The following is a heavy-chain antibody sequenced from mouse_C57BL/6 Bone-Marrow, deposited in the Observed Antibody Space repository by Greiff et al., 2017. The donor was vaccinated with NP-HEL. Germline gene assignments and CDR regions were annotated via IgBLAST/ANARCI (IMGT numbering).Heavy chain of an antibody. Sequence: EVQWVESGGGLVKPGGSLKLSCAASGFTFSSYAMSWVRQTPEKRLEWVATISDGGSYTYYPDNVKGRFTISRDNAKNNLYLQMSHLKSEDTAMYYCARVRWLLRGFAYWGQGTLVTVSA. CDR3: ARVRWLLRGFAY. V-gene: IGHV5-4*01. CDR2: ISDGGSYT. CDR1: GFTFSSYA. D-gene: IGHD2-3*01. J-gene: IGHJ3*01.